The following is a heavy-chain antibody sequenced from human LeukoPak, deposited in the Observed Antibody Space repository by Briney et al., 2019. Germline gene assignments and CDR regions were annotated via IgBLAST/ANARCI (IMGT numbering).Heavy chain of an antibody. J-gene: IGHJ4*02. V-gene: IGHV1-8*01. CDR1: GYTFTIYD. CDR3: AREYTYDSSGYNP. CDR2: MNPNSGNT. D-gene: IGHD3-22*01. Sequence: ASVKVSFKASGYTFTIYDINWVRQATGQGREWMGWMNPNSGNTGYAQKFQGRVTITRNTSISTAYMELSSLRSEDTAVYYCAREYTYDSSGYNPWGQGTLVTVSS.